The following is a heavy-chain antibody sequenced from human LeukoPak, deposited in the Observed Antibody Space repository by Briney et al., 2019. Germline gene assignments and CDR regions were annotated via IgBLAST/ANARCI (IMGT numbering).Heavy chain of an antibody. CDR2: VSSDGRTQ. J-gene: IGHJ4*02. Sequence: PGGSLRLSCAASGFTFSRYSMNWVRQAPGKGLEWVTVVSSDGRTQLYSDSVKGRFTVSRDNSLNTLHLQMNSLKTEDTAVYYCAREFGHNRWYFDYWGQGALVTVSS. D-gene: IGHD5-24*01. CDR3: AREFGHNRWYFDY. CDR1: GFTFSRYS. V-gene: IGHV3-30*03.